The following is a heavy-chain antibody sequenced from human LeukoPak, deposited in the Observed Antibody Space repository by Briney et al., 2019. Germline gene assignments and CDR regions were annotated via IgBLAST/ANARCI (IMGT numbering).Heavy chain of an antibody. Sequence: SETLSLTCAVSGGSISGGGYSWSWIRQPPGKGLEWIGHIYHSGSAYYNPSLKSRVTISVDTSKSQFSLNLSSVTAADTALYYCARDPLVSSLLDAFDIWGQGTMVTVSS. D-gene: IGHD6-13*01. CDR3: ARDPLVSSLLDAFDI. CDR1: GGSISGGGYS. J-gene: IGHJ3*02. V-gene: IGHV4-30-4*07. CDR2: IYHSGSA.